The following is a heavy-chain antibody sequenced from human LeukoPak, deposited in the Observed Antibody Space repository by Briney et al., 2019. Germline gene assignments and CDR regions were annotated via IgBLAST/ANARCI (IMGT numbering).Heavy chain of an antibody. Sequence: PGGSLRLSCAASGFTFSSYGMHWVRQAPGKGLEWVAFIRYDGSNKYYADSVKGRFTISRGNSKNTLYLQMNSLRAEDTAVYYCAKDGESYRYNWNDGWFDYWGQGTLVTVSS. J-gene: IGHJ4*02. D-gene: IGHD1-20*01. CDR1: GFTFSSYG. CDR2: IRYDGSNK. V-gene: IGHV3-30*02. CDR3: AKDGESYRYNWNDGWFDY.